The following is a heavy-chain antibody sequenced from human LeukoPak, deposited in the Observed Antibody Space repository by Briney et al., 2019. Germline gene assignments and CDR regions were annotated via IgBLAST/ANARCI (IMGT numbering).Heavy chain of an antibody. D-gene: IGHD4-17*01. Sequence: GGSLRLSCAASGFTFSSYSMNWVRQAPGKGLEWVSYISSSSSTIYYADSVKGRFTISRDNAKNSLYLQMNSLRAEDTAVYYCAYGDYDGGYYWGQGTLVTVSS. CDR1: GFTFSSYS. J-gene: IGHJ4*02. CDR3: AYGDYDGGYY. CDR2: ISSSSSTI. V-gene: IGHV3-48*04.